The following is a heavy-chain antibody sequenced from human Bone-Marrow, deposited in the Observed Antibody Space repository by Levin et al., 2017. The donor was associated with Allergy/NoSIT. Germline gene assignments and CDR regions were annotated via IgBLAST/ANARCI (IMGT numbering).Heavy chain of an antibody. J-gene: IGHJ5*02. CDR1: GFTFDDYT. D-gene: IGHD2-2*01. Sequence: GESLKISCAASGFTFDDYTMHWVRQAPGKGLEWVSLISWDGGSTYYADSVKGRFTISRDNSKNSLYLQMNSLRTEDTALYYCAAGYCSSTSKGGWFDPWGQGTLVTVSS. V-gene: IGHV3-43*01. CDR2: ISWDGGST. CDR3: AAGYCSSTSKGGWFDP.